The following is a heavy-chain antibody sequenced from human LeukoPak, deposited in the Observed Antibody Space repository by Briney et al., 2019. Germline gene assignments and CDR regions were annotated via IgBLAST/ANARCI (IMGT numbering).Heavy chain of an antibody. D-gene: IGHD2-2*01. Sequence: GGSLRLSCAASGYTFRSYGMHWVRQAPGKGLEWVALISSDGSNKFYADSVKGRFTISRDNSKNTLYLQMNRLRAVDTAVYYCARDPDIYCRRTSCQTPFDNWGQGTLVTVSS. CDR2: ISSDGSNK. CDR3: ARDPDIYCRRTSCQTPFDN. V-gene: IGHV3-30*03. J-gene: IGHJ4*02. CDR1: GYTFRSYG.